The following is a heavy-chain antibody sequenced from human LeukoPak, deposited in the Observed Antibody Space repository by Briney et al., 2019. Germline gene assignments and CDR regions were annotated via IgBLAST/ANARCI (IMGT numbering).Heavy chain of an antibody. D-gene: IGHD3-22*01. J-gene: IGHJ4*02. CDR2: IIPILGIA. V-gene: IGHV1-69*04. Sequence: SVKVSCKASGGTFSSYAISWVRQAPGQGLEWMGRIIPILGIANYAQKFQGRVTITADKSTSTAYMELSSLRSADTAVYYCARGDYDSSGYYYPFDYWGQGTLVTVSS. CDR3: ARGDYDSSGYYYPFDY. CDR1: GGTFSSYA.